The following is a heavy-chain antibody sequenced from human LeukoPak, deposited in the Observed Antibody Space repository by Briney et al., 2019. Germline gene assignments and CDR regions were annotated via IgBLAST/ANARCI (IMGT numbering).Heavy chain of an antibody. CDR3: ARDRAGNHYYYYYYMDV. V-gene: IGHV1-2*02. Sequence: ASVKVSCKASVYTFTGYYMHWVRQAPGQGLEWMGWINPNSGGTNYAQKFQGRVTMTRDTSISTAYMELSRLRSDDTAVYYCARDRAGNHYYYYYYMDVWAKGPRSASP. CDR1: VYTFTGYY. J-gene: IGHJ6*03. CDR2: INPNSGGT.